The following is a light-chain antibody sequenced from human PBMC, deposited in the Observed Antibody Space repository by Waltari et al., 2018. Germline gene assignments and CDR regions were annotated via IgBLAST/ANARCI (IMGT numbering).Light chain of an antibody. CDR1: SGHSSNI. V-gene: IGLV4-69*01. J-gene: IGLJ3*02. CDR3: QTGGHGTWV. Sequence: QLVLTQSPSASASLRASVNLTCTLSSGHSSNIIAWHQQQPEKGPRYLRKVNSDGSHSKGDEIPDRFSGSSSGAERYLTISSLQSEDEADYYCQTGGHGTWVFGGGTKLTVL. CDR2: VNSDGSH.